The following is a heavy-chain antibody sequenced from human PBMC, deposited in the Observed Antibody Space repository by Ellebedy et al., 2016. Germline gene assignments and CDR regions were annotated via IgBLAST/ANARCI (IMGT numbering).Heavy chain of an antibody. CDR1: GYTFTSYD. CDR2: MNPNSGNT. J-gene: IGHJ6*03. Sequence: ASVKVSCXASGYTFTSYDINWVRQATGQGLEWMGWMNPNSGNTGYAQKFQGRVTMTRNTSISTAYMELSSLRSEDTAVYYCARPRYCSSTSCHRWGRGYYYYYYMDVWGKGTTVTVSS. D-gene: IGHD2-2*02. V-gene: IGHV1-8*01. CDR3: ARPRYCSSTSCHRWGRGYYYYYYMDV.